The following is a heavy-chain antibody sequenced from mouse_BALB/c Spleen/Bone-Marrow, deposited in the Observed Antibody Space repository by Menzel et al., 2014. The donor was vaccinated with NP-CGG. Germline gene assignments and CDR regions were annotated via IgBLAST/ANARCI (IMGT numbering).Heavy chain of an antibody. CDR3: ARVYGWYFDV. Sequence: EVHLVESGGGLVQPGGSLKLSCVASGFTFSSYGMSWVRQTPDKRLELVATINNNGGSTYYPDSVKGQFTIPRDNAKNTLYLQMSSLKSEDTAMYYCARVYGWYFDVWGAGTTVTVSS. D-gene: IGHD1-1*01. CDR1: GFTFSSYG. V-gene: IGHV5-6-3*01. CDR2: INNNGGST. J-gene: IGHJ1*01.